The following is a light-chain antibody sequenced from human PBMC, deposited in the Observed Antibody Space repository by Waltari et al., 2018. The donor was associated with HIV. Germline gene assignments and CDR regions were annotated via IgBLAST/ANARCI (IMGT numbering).Light chain of an antibody. J-gene: IGLJ2*01. V-gene: IGLV2-23*02. CDR2: EVN. CDR1: SSDVGSYKL. Sequence: SALTQPASVSGSPGQSITIPCTGTSSDVGSYKLVSWDQQVPGKAPKLMIYEVNKRPSGISIRFSGSKSGNTASLTISGLQADDEADYYCCSYAGSSTLVFGGGTKLTVL. CDR3: CSYAGSSTLV.